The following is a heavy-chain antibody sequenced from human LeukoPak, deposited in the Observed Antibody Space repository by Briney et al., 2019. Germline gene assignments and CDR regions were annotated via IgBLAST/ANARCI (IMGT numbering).Heavy chain of an antibody. CDR1: GYTSTSYY. V-gene: IGHV1-46*01. J-gene: IGHJ4*02. Sequence: ASVKVSCKASGYTSTSYYIHWVRQAPGQGLEWMGVINPTGGSTNYAQKFQGRVTMTRDTSTSTVYMELSSLRSEDAAVYYCATPGYSSSRPLDYWGQGTLVTVSS. CDR2: INPTGGST. D-gene: IGHD6-13*01. CDR3: ATPGYSSSRPLDY.